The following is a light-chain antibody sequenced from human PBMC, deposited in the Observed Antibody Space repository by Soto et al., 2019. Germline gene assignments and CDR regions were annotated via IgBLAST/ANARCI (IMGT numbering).Light chain of an antibody. Sequence: DIQITQSPSTLSASVGDRVTITCRASQTISSSLAWYQFKPGKAPKLLIFDATTLQTGVSSRFSGSGFGTEFTLTITGLQPDDFATYYCQQHNDYTAVTFGQGTKVEIK. CDR2: DAT. V-gene: IGKV1-5*01. CDR1: QTISSS. CDR3: QQHNDYTAVT. J-gene: IGKJ2*01.